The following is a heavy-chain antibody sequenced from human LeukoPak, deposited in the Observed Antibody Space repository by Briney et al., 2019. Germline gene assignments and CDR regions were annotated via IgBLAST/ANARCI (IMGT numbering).Heavy chain of an antibody. CDR2: INPGTGST. CDR1: GYTFTNYI. Sequence: ASVTVSCKTSGYTFTNYIMHWVRQAPGHGLEWIGIINPGTGSTSSPRKFQGRVTLAGDTSTSTVYMDLTGLRSEDTALYYCVRQGGVDWGQGTLVTVSS. CDR3: VRQGGVD. D-gene: IGHD3-16*01. V-gene: IGHV1-46*01. J-gene: IGHJ4*02.